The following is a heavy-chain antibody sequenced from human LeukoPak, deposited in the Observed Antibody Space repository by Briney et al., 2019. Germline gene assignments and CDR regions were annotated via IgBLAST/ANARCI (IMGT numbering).Heavy chain of an antibody. CDR1: GFTFSRYE. D-gene: IGHD1-14*01. Sequence: GGSLRLSCAASGFTFSRYEMNWVRQAPGKGLEWLSYISGSGRTTFYGDSVKGRFTISRDNAKNSLYLQMNSLRAEDSAKYYCAKDWSGSDYFDYWGQGTLVTVSS. CDR2: ISGSGRTT. CDR3: AKDWSGSDYFDY. V-gene: IGHV3-48*03. J-gene: IGHJ4*02.